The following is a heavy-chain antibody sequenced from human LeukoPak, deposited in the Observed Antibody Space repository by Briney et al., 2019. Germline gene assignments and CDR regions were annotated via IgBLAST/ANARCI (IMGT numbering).Heavy chain of an antibody. D-gene: IGHD4-17*01. J-gene: IGHJ4*02. Sequence: GGSLRLSCAASGFTFSSNSMNWVRQAPGKGLEWVSYISSSGSTIYYADSVKGRLTISRDNAKNSLYLQMNSLRDEDTAVYYCARNYYGDYSLDYWGQGTLVTVSS. CDR1: GFTFSSNS. CDR2: ISSSGSTI. V-gene: IGHV3-48*02. CDR3: ARNYYGDYSLDY.